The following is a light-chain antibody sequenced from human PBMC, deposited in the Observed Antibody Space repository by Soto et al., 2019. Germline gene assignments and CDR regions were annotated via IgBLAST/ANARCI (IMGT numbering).Light chain of an antibody. CDR3: QQRGNWPWLT. V-gene: IGKV3-11*01. CDR2: DAS. CDR1: RSVNNY. Sequence: EIVLRQSPGTLSLSPGARATLSCRASRSVNNYLAWYQQRPGQAPRLLIYDASNRATGIPARFSGSGSGTAFTLTISSLEPEDSAVYYCQQRGNWPWLTVGGGTRVEIK. J-gene: IGKJ4*01.